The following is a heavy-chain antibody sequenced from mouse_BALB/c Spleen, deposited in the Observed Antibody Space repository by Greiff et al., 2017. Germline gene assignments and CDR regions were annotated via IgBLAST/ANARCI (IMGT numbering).Heavy chain of an antibody. D-gene: IGHD2-4*01. V-gene: IGHV1-18*01. Sequence: EVQLQQSGPELVKPGASVKIPCKASGYTFTDYNMDWVKQSHGKSLEWIGDINPNNGGTIYNQKFKGKATLTVDKSSSTAYRELRSLTSEDTAVYYCNAGLRRNYYAMDYGGQGTSGTVSS. J-gene: IGHJ4*01. CDR3: NAGLRRNYYAMDY. CDR2: INPNNGGT. CDR1: GYTFTDYN.